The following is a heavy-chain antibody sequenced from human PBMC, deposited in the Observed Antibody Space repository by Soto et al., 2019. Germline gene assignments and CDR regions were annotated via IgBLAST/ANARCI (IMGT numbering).Heavy chain of an antibody. V-gene: IGHV4-31*03. CDR3: ARDKAYWSNTNCYGGHSFDP. Sequence: QVQLQESGPGLVNPSQTLSLTCSVSGGSISSRSYYWAWIRQHPGKGLEWIGYIYYSGGTFYNPSLQRRVTISIDTSKSEFSLELSSVTAADTAVYYCARDKAYWSNTNCYGGHSFDPWGQGTLVTVSS. D-gene: IGHD2-2*01. CDR2: IYYSGGT. CDR1: GGSISSRSYY. J-gene: IGHJ5*02.